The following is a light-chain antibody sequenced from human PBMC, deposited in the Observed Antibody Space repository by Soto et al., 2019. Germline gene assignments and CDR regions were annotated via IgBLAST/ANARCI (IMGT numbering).Light chain of an antibody. Sequence: QSVLTQPASVSGPPGQSITISCTGTSSDVGAYNYVSWYQQHPGKAPKLMIYEVSNRPSGVSNRFSGSKSGNTASLTISGLQGEDEADYYCSSYTSSTSRVFGGGTKVTVL. CDR2: EVS. V-gene: IGLV2-14*01. J-gene: IGLJ3*02. CDR1: SSDVGAYNY. CDR3: SSYTSSTSRV.